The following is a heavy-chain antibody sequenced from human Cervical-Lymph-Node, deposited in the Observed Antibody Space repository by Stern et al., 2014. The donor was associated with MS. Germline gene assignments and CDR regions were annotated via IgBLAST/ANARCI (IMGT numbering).Heavy chain of an antibody. D-gene: IGHD5-12*01. V-gene: IGHV5-51*03. CDR2: IFPRDSNT. CDR3: ARSPATPSGYDRFDY. Sequence: EVQLVQSGAEVKKPGESLKISCEASGYLFDDYWIGWVRQMSGRGLELVAIIFPRDSNTRYSPSVQGQVTISADQSISTASLQWSSLKAADTAMYYGARSPATPSGYDRFDYWGQGALVTVSS. J-gene: IGHJ4*02. CDR1: GYLFDDYW.